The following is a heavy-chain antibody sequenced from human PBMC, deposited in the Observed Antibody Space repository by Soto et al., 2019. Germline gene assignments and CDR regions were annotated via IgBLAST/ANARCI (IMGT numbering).Heavy chain of an antibody. V-gene: IGHV1-18*01. Sequence: ASVKVSCKASGYTFTSYGISWVRQAPGQGLEWMGWISAYNGNTNYAQKLQGRVTMNTDTSTSTAYMELRSLRSDETAVYYWARPACTGAFDIWGQGTMVTVSS. J-gene: IGHJ3*02. CDR3: ARPACTGAFDI. D-gene: IGHD2-8*01. CDR2: ISAYNGNT. CDR1: GYTFTSYG.